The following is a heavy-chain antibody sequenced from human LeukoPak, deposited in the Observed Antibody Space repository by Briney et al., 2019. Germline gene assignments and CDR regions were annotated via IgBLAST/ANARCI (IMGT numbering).Heavy chain of an antibody. Sequence: SETLSLTCAVSGFSISNGFFWGWIRRPPGKGLEWIGTIHYPESTYYNPSLNSRLTISLDASKNHFSLKMRSVTAADTAMYYCARGGGESTSGYYFDYWGQGTLVTVSS. CDR3: ARGGGESTSGYYFDY. V-gene: IGHV4-38-2*01. J-gene: IGHJ4*02. CDR1: GFSISNGFF. CDR2: IHYPEST. D-gene: IGHD3-9*01.